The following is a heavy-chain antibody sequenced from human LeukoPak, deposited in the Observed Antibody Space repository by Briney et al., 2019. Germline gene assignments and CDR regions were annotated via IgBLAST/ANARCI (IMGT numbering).Heavy chain of an antibody. CDR3: AKHYMGSYDNRGLDY. Sequence: PGGSLRLSCSTSGVTFSGYSMNWVRRAPGKGLEWGGSIYYSGYTYYNPSVESRVTISVDTSKNQFSLKLSSVTAADTAVYYCAKHYMGSYDNRGLDYWGQGTLVTVSS. J-gene: IGHJ4*02. V-gene: IGHV4-39*01. CDR1: GVTFSGYSMN. CDR2: IYYSGYT. D-gene: IGHD3-10*01.